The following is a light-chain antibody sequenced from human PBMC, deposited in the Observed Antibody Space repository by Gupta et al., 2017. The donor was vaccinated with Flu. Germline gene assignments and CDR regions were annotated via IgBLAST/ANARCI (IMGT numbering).Light chain of an antibody. V-gene: IGKV1-33*01. CDR1: QDISNY. J-gene: IGKJ4*01. CDR3: QQYDILPPVS. Sequence: DRVTSTCQGSQDISNYLNWYQQKPGKAPKLLLYYAAHLQTGVPSRCSGSGSERDVTFTISSLEAEDVATYYCQQYDILPPVSFGGGTKVEI. CDR2: YAA.